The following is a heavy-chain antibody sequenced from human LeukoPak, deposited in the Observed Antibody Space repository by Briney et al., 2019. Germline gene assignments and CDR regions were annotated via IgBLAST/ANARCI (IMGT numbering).Heavy chain of an antibody. Sequence: SVKVSCKASGGTFSSYAISWVRQAPGQGLEWMGRIIPIFGTANYAQKFQGRVTMTEDTSTDTAYMELSSLRSEDTAVYYCATAAYDSSGYSLEDYYYMDVWGKGTTVTVSS. CDR2: IIPIFGTA. D-gene: IGHD3-22*01. V-gene: IGHV1-69*06. CDR3: ATAAYDSSGYSLEDYYYMDV. J-gene: IGHJ6*03. CDR1: GGTFSSYA.